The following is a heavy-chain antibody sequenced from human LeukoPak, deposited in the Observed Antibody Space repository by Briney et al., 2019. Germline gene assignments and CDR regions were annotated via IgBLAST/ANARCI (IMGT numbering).Heavy chain of an antibody. D-gene: IGHD3-10*01. Sequence: GGSLRLSCAASGFTFNDYYMSWIRQAPGKGLEWLSYINIGGTNTHYADSVKGRFTISRDNSKNTVYLQMNSLRADDTAVYFCAREKHYGSGSYDYWGQGTLVTVSS. J-gene: IGHJ4*02. CDR1: GFTFNDYY. CDR3: AREKHYGSGSYDY. CDR2: INIGGTNT. V-gene: IGHV3-11*06.